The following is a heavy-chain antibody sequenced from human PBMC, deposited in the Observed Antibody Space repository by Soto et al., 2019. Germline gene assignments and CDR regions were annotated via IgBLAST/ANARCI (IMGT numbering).Heavy chain of an antibody. V-gene: IGHV3-33*01. J-gene: IGHJ4*02. D-gene: IGHD4-17*01. CDR2: IWYDESNQ. CDR1: GFTFRSYG. CDR3: AREYGDYRIDY. Sequence: SLRLSCAASGFTFRSYGMHWVRQAPGKGLEWVAVIWYDESNQYYGDSLKGRFTISRDNSKDTLYLQMNSLRAEDTAVYYCAREYGDYRIDYWGQGALVTVS.